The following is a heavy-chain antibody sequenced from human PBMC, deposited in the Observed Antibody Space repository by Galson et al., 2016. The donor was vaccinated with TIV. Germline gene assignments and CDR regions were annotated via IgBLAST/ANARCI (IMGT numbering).Heavy chain of an antibody. D-gene: IGHD3-22*01. V-gene: IGHV4-39*01. Sequence: ETLSLTCTVSGGSISDSSYYWAWIRQPPGRGLEWIGTVYYTGSTYYNPSLSGRVTISVDTPKKQFSLRLNYVTAADTAVYYCARHANYFDSSGFPPYWHVDLWGRGTLVTVSS. CDR2: VYYTGST. J-gene: IGHJ2*01. CDR3: ARHANYFDSSGFPPYWHVDL. CDR1: GGSISDSSYY.